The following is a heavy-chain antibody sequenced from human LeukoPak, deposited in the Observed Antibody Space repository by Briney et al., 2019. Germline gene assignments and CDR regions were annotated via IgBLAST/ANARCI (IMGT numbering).Heavy chain of an antibody. Sequence: VASVKVSCKASGGTFSSYAISWVRQAPGQGLEWMGGIIPIFGTANYAQKSQGRVTITADESTSTAYMELSSLRSEDTAVYYCAREGRIAAAGTFDYWGQGTLVTVSS. V-gene: IGHV1-69*13. CDR3: AREGRIAAAGTFDY. CDR2: IIPIFGTA. D-gene: IGHD6-13*01. CDR1: GGTFSSYA. J-gene: IGHJ4*02.